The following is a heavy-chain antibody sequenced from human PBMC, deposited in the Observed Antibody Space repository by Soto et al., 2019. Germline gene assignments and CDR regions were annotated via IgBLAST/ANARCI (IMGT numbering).Heavy chain of an antibody. CDR2: ISSSGSSI. V-gene: IGHV3-48*01. Sequence: GGSLRLSCAASGFSFSSHNMNWVRQAPGKGLEWVSYISSSGSSIYYADSVKGRFTISRDNAKNSLYLQINSLRAEDTAVYYCARDYSSYGPFDYWGQGTLVTVSS. D-gene: IGHD5-18*01. CDR3: ARDYSSYGPFDY. J-gene: IGHJ4*02. CDR1: GFSFSSHN.